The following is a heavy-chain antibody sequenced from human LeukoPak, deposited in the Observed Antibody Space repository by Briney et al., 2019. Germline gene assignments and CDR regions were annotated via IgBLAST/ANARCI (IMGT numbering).Heavy chain of an antibody. J-gene: IGHJ4*02. CDR1: GGSISSSSYY. CDR2: IYYSGST. Sequence: SETLSLTCTVSGGSISSSSYYWDWIRQPPGKGLEWIGSIYYSGSTYYNPSLKSRVTISVDTSKNQFSLKLSSVTAADTAVYYCARLFEGYYFDYWGQGTLVTVSS. CDR3: ARLFEGYYFDY. V-gene: IGHV4-39*01.